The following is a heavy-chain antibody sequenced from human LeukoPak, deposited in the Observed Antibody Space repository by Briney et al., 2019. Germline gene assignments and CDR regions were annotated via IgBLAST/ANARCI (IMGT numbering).Heavy chain of an antibody. Sequence: SETLSLTCTVSGGSISSGSYYWSWIRQPAGKGLEWIGRIYTSGSTNYNPSLKSRVTISVDTSKNQFSLKLSSVTAADTAVYYCARVPYPRGYCSSTSCYYYYYMDVWGKGTTVTVSS. CDR2: IYTSGST. D-gene: IGHD2-2*01. V-gene: IGHV4-61*02. J-gene: IGHJ6*03. CDR1: GGSISSGSYY. CDR3: ARVPYPRGYCSSTSCYYYYYMDV.